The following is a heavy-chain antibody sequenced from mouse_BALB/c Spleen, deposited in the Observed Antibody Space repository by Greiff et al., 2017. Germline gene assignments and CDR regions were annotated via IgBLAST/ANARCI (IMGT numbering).Heavy chain of an antibody. CDR3: AGNFHSQAMDY. CDR2: IWGDGST. Sequence: QVHVKQSGPGLVAPSQSLSITCTVSGFSLTGYGVNWVRQPPGKGLEWLGMIWGDGSTDYNSALKSRLSISKDNSKSQVFLKMNSLQTDDTARYYCAGNFHSQAMDYWGQGTSVTVSS. CDR1: GFSLTGYG. D-gene: IGHD2-1*01. V-gene: IGHV2-6-7*01. J-gene: IGHJ4*01.